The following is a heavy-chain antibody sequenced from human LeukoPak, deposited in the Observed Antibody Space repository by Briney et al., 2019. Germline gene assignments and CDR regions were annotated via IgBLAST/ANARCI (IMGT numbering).Heavy chain of an antibody. CDR3: AKDGTRCCSSTSCYWEVDY. CDR2: ISYDGSNK. V-gene: IGHV3-30*18. J-gene: IGHJ4*02. CDR1: AFTFSSYG. D-gene: IGHD2-2*01. Sequence: PGRSLRLSCAASAFTFSSYGMHWVRQAPGKGLEWVAVISYDGSNKYYADSVKGRFTISRDNSKNTLYLQMNSLRAEDTAVYYCAKDGTRCCSSTSCYWEVDYWGQGTLVTVSS.